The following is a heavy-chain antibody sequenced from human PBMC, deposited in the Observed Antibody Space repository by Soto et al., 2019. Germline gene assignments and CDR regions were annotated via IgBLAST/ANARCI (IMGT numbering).Heavy chain of an antibody. J-gene: IGHJ4*02. D-gene: IGHD3-16*01. V-gene: IGHV4-4*02. CDR1: CGSISSSNW. CDR2: IYHSGST. CDR3: APLRGRDGYNGY. Sequence: SETVSLTCAVSCGSISSSNWWSWVRQPPGKGLEWIGEIYHSGSTNYNPSLKSRVTISVDKSKNQFSLKLSSVTAADTAVYYCAPLRGRDGYNGYWGQGTLVTVSS.